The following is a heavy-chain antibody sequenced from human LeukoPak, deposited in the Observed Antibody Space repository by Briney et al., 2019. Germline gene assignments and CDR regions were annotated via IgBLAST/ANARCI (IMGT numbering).Heavy chain of an antibody. Sequence: PSETLSLTCSVSGGSISSFYCNWMRQPAGKGLEWIGRIYTSGTTTYNPSLKSRVTMSVDTSKNQFSLKLSSVTAADTAVYYCARDRYYYDSSGYYWLFDYWGQGTLVTVSS. CDR3: ARDRYYYDSSGYYWLFDY. J-gene: IGHJ4*02. CDR2: IYTSGTT. D-gene: IGHD3-22*01. CDR1: GGSISSFY. V-gene: IGHV4-4*07.